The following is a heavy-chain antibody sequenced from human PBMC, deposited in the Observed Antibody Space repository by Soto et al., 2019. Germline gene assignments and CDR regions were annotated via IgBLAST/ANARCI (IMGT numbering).Heavy chain of an antibody. Sequence: SVKVSCKASGGTFSSYAISWVRQAPGQGLEWMGVIIPSIGTASYARMFQGRVTMTRDTSTSTVYMEVSSLRSEDTAVYYCARDPNLSLTFHYYGMDVWGQGTTVTVSS. J-gene: IGHJ6*02. CDR1: GGTFSSYA. V-gene: IGHV1-69*05. CDR2: IIPSIGTA. CDR3: ARDPNLSLTFHYYGMDV.